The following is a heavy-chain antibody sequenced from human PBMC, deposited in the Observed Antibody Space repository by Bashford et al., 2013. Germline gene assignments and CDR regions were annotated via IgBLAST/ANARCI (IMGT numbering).Heavy chain of an antibody. CDR3: ARDGPVVGVWNAFDV. CDR2: INPNPNSGAT. J-gene: IGHJ3*01. D-gene: IGHD1-26*01. V-gene: IGHV1-2*02. Sequence: ASVKVSCKASGYTFSDYYLHWVRQAPGQGLEWMGWINPNPNSGATKYAENFQGRVSMTRDTSISTAYLELSRLRSDDTAVYFCARDGPVVGVWNAFDVWGQGQWSPSPQ. CDR1: GYTFSDYY.